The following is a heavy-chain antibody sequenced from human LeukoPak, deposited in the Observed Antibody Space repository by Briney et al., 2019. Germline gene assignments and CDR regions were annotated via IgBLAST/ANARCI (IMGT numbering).Heavy chain of an antibody. Sequence: GGSLRLSCAASGFTFSSYSMHWVRQAPGEGLEYVSAISSNGGSTYYANSVKGRFTISRDNSKNTLYLQMGSLRGEDMAVYYCARVKVSGAFDIWGQGTMVTVSS. CDR3: ARVKVSGAFDI. D-gene: IGHD1-14*01. V-gene: IGHV3-64*01. CDR2: ISSNGGST. J-gene: IGHJ3*02. CDR1: GFTFSSYS.